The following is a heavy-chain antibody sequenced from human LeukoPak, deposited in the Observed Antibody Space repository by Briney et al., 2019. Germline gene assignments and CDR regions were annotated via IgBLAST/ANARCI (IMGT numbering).Heavy chain of an antibody. J-gene: IGHJ4*02. V-gene: IGHV1-2*02. CDR1: GYTFTGYY. CDR2: VNPNSGDT. CDR3: VRTILWSAYSPHDY. D-gene: IGHD3-3*01. Sequence: ASVKVSCKASGYTFTGYYLHWVRQAPGQGLDWMGWVNPNSGDTYYAQKFHGRVTMTRDTTTTTAYMAMSSLRFDDTDVYYCVRTILWSAYSPHDYWGQGTLVTVSS.